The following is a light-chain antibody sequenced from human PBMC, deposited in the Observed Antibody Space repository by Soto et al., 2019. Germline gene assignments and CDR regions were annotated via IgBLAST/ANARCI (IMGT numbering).Light chain of an antibody. J-gene: IGKJ4*01. CDR2: AAS. CDR3: QQADSFPLT. CDR1: QSIYKW. V-gene: IGKV1-12*01. Sequence: DIQMTQSPSSVAASIGDRVTISCRASQSIYKWLVWYQQKPGKAPKLLIYAASSLQSGVPSRFSGSGYGTDFTLAVSSLQPEECATYYCQQADSFPLTFGGGTKVEI.